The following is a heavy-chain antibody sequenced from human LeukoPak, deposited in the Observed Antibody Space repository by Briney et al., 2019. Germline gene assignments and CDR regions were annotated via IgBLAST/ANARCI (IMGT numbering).Heavy chain of an antibody. CDR1: GGSISSGGYY. V-gene: IGHV4-30-2*01. CDR2: IYHSGST. D-gene: IGHD3-3*01. Sequence: SETLSLTCTVSGGSISSGGYYRSWIRQPPGKGLEWIGYIYHSGSTYYNPSLKSRVTISVDRSKNQFSLKLSSVTAADTAVYYCASGEYDFWSEIDYWGQGTLVTVSS. CDR3: ASGEYDFWSEIDY. J-gene: IGHJ4*02.